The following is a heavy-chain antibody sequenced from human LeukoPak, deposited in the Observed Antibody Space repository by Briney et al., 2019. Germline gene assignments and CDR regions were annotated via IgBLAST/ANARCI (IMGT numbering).Heavy chain of an antibody. J-gene: IGHJ4*02. Sequence: GASVKVFCKASGYTFTDYYMHWVQQAPGKGLEWMGRVDPEDGETIYAEKFQGRVTITADTSTDTAYMELSSLRSEDTAVYYCATDPWDTLTAPCYWGQGTLVTVSS. V-gene: IGHV1-69-2*01. D-gene: IGHD1-26*01. CDR3: ATDPWDTLTAPCY. CDR1: GYTFTDYY. CDR2: VDPEDGET.